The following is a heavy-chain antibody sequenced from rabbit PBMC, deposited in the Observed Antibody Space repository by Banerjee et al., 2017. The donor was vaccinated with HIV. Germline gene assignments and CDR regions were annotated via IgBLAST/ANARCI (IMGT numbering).Heavy chain of an antibody. Sequence: SNAMCWVRQAPGEGLEWIGCIYTDSDGTWYASWVNGRFTITRSTSLNTVTLQMTSLTAADTATYFCARGDTGSRHSPFNLWGPGTLVTVS. D-gene: IGHD1-1*01. J-gene: IGHJ4*01. CDR2: IYTDSDGT. V-gene: IGHV1S47*01. CDR3: ARGDTGSRHSPFNL. CDR1: SNA.